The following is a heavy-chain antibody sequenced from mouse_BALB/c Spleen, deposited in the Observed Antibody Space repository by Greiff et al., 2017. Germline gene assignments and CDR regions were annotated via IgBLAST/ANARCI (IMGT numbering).Heavy chain of an antibody. D-gene: IGHD2-4*01. Sequence: VQLQQSGAELVRPGVSVKISCKGSGYTFTDYAMYWVKQSHAKSLEWIGVISTYYGDASYNQKFKGKATMTVDKSSSTAYMELARLTSEDSAIYYSARAPCTMITTCWFAYWGQGTLVTVSA. CDR2: ISTYYGDA. CDR1: GYTFTDYA. J-gene: IGHJ3*01. CDR3: ARAPCTMITTCWFAY. V-gene: IGHV1S137*01.